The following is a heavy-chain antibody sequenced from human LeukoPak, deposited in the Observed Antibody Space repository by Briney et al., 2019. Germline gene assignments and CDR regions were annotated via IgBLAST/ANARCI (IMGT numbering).Heavy chain of an antibody. V-gene: IGHV3-30*02. CDR3: AKDPDGKYNHRKDSSGWYFDY. D-gene: IGHD6-19*01. Sequence: TGGSLRLSCAASGFTFSSYGMHWVRQAPGKGLEWVAFIRYDGSNRYYADSVKGRFTISRDNSKNTLYLQMNSLRAEDTAVYYCAKDPDGKYNHRKDSSGWYFDYWGQGTLVTVSS. J-gene: IGHJ4*02. CDR2: IRYDGSNR. CDR1: GFTFSSYG.